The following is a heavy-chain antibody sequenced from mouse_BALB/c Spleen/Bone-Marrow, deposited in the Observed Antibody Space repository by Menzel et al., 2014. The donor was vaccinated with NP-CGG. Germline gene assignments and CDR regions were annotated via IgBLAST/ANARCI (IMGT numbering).Heavy chain of an antibody. V-gene: IGHV1-69*02. CDR2: IDPSDSET. CDR1: GYTFTSYW. J-gene: IGHJ4*01. D-gene: IGHD2-3*01. Sequence: VKLVESGAELVKPGALVKLSCKASGYTFTSYWMNWVKQRPGRGLEWIGRIDPSDSETHYNQKFKDKATLTVDKSSXTAYIQLSSLTSEDSTVYYCARALGDGYYYAMDYWGQGTSFTVSS. CDR3: ARALGDGYYYAMDY.